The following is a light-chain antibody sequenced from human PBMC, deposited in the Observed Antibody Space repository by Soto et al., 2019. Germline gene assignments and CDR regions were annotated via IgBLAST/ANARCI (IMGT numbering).Light chain of an antibody. V-gene: IGKV1-33*01. CDR1: QGISNN. J-gene: IGKJ5*01. CDR2: DAS. CDR3: QQYENLPT. Sequence: DIQMTQSPSSLSASVGDRVTITCRASQGISNNLAWYQQKPGKVPKLLIYDASNLEAGVPSRFRGSGSGTDFTFTISRLQPEDIATYYCQQYENLPTFGQGTRLEIK.